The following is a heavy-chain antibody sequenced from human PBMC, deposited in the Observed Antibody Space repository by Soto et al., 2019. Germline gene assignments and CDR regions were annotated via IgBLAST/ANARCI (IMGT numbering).Heavy chain of an antibody. V-gene: IGHV1-69*13. CDR2: IIPIFATA. J-gene: IGHJ6*02. CDR1: RGTFNSYA. D-gene: IGHD3-16*02. Sequence: SVKVPCKASRGTFNSYAISWVRQTPRQGLEWMGGIIPIFATANYAQKFQGRVTITADESTSTAYMELSSLRSDHTAVYYCAHASRLRDLSYDTPAYSYPGMDVWGQGPTVTVSS. CDR3: AHASRLRDLSYDTPAYSYPGMDV.